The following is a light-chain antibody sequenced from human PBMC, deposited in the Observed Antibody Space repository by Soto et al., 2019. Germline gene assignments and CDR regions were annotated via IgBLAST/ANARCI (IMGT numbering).Light chain of an antibody. V-gene: IGLV2-14*01. CDR2: EVS. CDR3: SSYSSANTLI. J-gene: IGLJ2*01. Sequence: QSALTQPASVSASPGQSITISCTGTSSDIGGYIYVSWYQHHPGKAPRLMIYEVSSRPSGVSNRFSGSKSGNTASLTISGLQAEDEDQSYCSSYSSANTLIFGGGIKLTVL. CDR1: SSDIGGYIY.